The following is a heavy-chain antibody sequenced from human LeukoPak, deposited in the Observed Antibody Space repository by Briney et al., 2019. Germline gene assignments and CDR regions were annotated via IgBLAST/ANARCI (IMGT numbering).Heavy chain of an antibody. Sequence: GGSLTLSCAASGFTFSSYWIHWVRQAPGKGLVWVSRISSDGSSTTYADSVKGRFTISRDNAKNTLYLQMNSLRAEDTAVYYCARAYAERYTSSWYFAYWGQGTLVTVSS. D-gene: IGHD6-13*01. CDR2: ISSDGSST. V-gene: IGHV3-74*01. J-gene: IGHJ4*02. CDR3: ARAYAERYTSSWYFAY. CDR1: GFTFSSYW.